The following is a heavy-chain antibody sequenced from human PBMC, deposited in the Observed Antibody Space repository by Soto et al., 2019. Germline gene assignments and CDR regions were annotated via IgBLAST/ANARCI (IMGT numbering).Heavy chain of an antibody. J-gene: IGHJ3*02. D-gene: IGHD3-22*01. CDR3: AGTFYDSSGYNAFDI. CDR1: GGSISSSSYY. CDR2: IYYSGST. Sequence: SETLSLTCTVSGGSISSSSYYWGWIRQPPGKGLEWIGSIYYSGSTYYNPSLKSRVTISVDTSKNQFSLRLSSVTAADTAVYYCAGTFYDSSGYNAFDIWGQGTMVTVSS. V-gene: IGHV4-39*01.